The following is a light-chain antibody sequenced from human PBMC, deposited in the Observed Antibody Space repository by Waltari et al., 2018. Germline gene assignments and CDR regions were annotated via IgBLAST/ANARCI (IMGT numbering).Light chain of an antibody. CDR2: KAS. J-gene: IGKJ2*01. Sequence: DVQMTQSPSTLSASVGDTVSITCRASQSIMSWLAWYQQKAGKAPKVLISKASTLESGVPSRFSGSESGTEFPLTISNLQPDDFATYYCQQYNTDYTFGQGTILEIK. CDR1: QSIMSW. CDR3: QQYNTDYT. V-gene: IGKV1-5*03.